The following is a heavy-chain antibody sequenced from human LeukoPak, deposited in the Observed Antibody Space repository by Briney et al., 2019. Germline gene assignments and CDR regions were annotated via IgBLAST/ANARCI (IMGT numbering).Heavy chain of an antibody. CDR2: IYYSGST. V-gene: IGHV4-39*07. J-gene: IGHJ3*02. D-gene: IGHD2-15*01. Sequence: PSETLSLTCTVSGGSISSSSYYWGWIRQLPGKGLEWIGSIYYSGSTYYNPSLKSRVTISVDTSKNQFSLKLSSVTAADTAVYYCATTTDIVVVVAATPAFDIWGQGTMVTVSS. CDR3: ATTTDIVVVVAATPAFDI. CDR1: GGSISSSSYY.